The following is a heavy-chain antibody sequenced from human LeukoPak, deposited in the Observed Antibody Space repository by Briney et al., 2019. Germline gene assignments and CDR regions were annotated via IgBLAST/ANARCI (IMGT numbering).Heavy chain of an antibody. J-gene: IGHJ4*02. CDR3: AGGSSSGLLDY. Sequence: AGGSLRLSCAASGFTFSSYWMSWVRQAPWKGLEWVANIKQDGSEKYYVDSVKGRFTISRDNAKNSLYLQMNSLRAEDTAVYYCAGGSSSGLLDYWGQGTLVTVSS. V-gene: IGHV3-7*04. CDR1: GFTFSSYW. D-gene: IGHD6-6*01. CDR2: IKQDGSEK.